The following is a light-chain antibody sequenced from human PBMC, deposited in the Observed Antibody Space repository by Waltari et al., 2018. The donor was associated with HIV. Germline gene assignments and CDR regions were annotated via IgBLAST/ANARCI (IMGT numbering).Light chain of an antibody. CDR2: KAS. CDR1: ETIRGW. CDR3: QRYDSETDPS. V-gene: IGKV1-5*03. J-gene: IGKJ2*01. Sequence: DLRMTQSPSTLPASVGDRVTITCRASETIRGWLAWYQQKPGKAPELLIQKASTLQSGVPPRFSGSGSGTEYTLTISSVQPDDFATYYCQRYDSETDPSFGQGTKLEIK.